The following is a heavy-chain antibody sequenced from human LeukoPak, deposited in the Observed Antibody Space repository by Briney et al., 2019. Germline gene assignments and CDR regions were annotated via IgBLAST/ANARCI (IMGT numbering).Heavy chain of an antibody. CDR3: ARAFSGSYPVDY. J-gene: IGHJ4*02. CDR2: ISYDGGNK. CDR1: GFTFSSYA. V-gene: IGHV3-30*04. Sequence: GGSLRLSCAASGFTFSSYAMHWVRQAPGKGLGWVAVISYDGGNKYYADSVKGRFTISRDNSKNTLYQQMNSLRAEDTAVYYCARAFSGSYPVDYWGQGTLVTVSS. D-gene: IGHD1-26*01.